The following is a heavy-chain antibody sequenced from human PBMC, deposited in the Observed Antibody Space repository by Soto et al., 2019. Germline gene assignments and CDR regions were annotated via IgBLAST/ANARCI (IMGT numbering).Heavy chain of an antibody. J-gene: IGHJ4*02. CDR3: ARGRGRRADY. Sequence: SEILSLTCTVSGGSISSYYWSWIRQPPGKGLEWIGYIYYSGSTNYNPSLKSRVTISVDTSKNQFSLKLSSVTAADTAVYYCARGRGRRADYWGQGTLVTVSS. V-gene: IGHV4-59*01. CDR2: IYYSGST. CDR1: GGSISSYY. D-gene: IGHD1-1*01.